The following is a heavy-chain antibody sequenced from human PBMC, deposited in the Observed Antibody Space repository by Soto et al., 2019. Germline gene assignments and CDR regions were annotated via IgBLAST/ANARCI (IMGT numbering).Heavy chain of an antibody. V-gene: IGHV1-46*04. D-gene: IGHD2-21*02. Sequence: QVQLMQSGAEVKKPGASVKVSCKASGDTFTDYYIHWVRQAPGQGLEWMGTVNPSGGHTTYAQHLLGRVTMTRDTSTSTLDMELTSLTSDDTAVYYCARGGLVVVVTAALDYWGQGTLVTVSS. CDR3: ARGGLVVVVTAALDY. J-gene: IGHJ4*02. CDR2: VNPSGGHT. CDR1: GDTFTDYY.